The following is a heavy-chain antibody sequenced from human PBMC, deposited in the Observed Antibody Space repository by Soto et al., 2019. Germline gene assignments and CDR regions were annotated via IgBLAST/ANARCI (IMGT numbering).Heavy chain of an antibody. D-gene: IGHD6-13*01. Sequence: GGSLRLSCAASGFTFSSYAMSWVRQAPGKGLEWVSAISGSGGSTYYADSVKGRFTISRDNSKNTLYLQMNSLRAEDTAVYYCAKDSPDPVIAAAEVYFDYWGQGTLVTVSS. CDR2: ISGSGGST. CDR3: AKDSPDPVIAAAEVYFDY. CDR1: GFTFSSYA. J-gene: IGHJ4*02. V-gene: IGHV3-23*01.